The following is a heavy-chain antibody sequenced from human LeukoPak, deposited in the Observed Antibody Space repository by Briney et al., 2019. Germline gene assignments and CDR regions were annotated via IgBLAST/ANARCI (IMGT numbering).Heavy chain of an antibody. CDR2: ISSSSSTI. CDR3: ARGGSLNFDY. CDR1: GFTFSSYS. D-gene: IGHD1-26*01. J-gene: IGHJ4*02. Sequence: AGGSLRLSCAASGFTFSSYSMNWVRQAPGKGLEWVSYISSSSSTIYYADSVKGRFTISRDNAKNSLYLQMNGLRAEDTAVYHCARGGSLNFDYWGQGTLVTVSS. V-gene: IGHV3-48*01.